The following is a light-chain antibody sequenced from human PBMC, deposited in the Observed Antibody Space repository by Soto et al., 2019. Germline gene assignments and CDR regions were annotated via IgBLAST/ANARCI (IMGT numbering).Light chain of an antibody. V-gene: IGKV1-5*03. CDR2: QVS. CDR1: QSVRIY. CDR3: QQFETLVT. Sequence: DIQMTQSPATLSASVGDRVTITCRASQSVRIYLAWYQQKPGRAPKLLIYQVSSLESGVPSRFSGSGSGTEFTLTISSLQPDDFATYYCQQFETLVTFGQGTKVEIK. J-gene: IGKJ1*01.